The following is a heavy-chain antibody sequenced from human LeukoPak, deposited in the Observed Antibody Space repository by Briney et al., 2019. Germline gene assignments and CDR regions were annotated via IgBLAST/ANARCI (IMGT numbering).Heavy chain of an antibody. D-gene: IGHD4-17*01. CDR1: GFTFSSYG. CDR2: ISYDGSNK. Sequence: GGSLRLSCAASGFTFSSYGMHWVRQAPAKGLEWVATISYDGSNKYYADSVKGRFTISRDNSKNTLYLQMNSLRAEDTAVYYCAKSTTVTQRGYFDYWGQGTLVTVSS. CDR3: AKSTTVTQRGYFDY. V-gene: IGHV3-30*18. J-gene: IGHJ4*02.